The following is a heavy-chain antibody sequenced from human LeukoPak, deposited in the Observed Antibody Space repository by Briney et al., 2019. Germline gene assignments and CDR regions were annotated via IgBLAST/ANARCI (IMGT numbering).Heavy chain of an antibody. J-gene: IGHJ6*03. CDR2: IYYSGST. D-gene: IGHD3-3*01. CDR3: ARGRAESEYDFWSGYYRPYYYYYMDV. Sequence: PSETLSLTCTVSGASISRTTYYWGWVRQPPGKGLEWIGNIYYSGSTYYNPSLRSRVTLSVDTSKNQFSLNLRSVTAADTAVYYCARGRAESEYDFWSGYYRPYYYYYMDVWGKGTTVTVSS. V-gene: IGHV4-39*07. CDR1: GASISRTTYY.